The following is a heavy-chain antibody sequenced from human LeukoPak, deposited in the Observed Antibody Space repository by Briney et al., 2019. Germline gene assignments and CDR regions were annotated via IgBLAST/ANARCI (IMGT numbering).Heavy chain of an antibody. CDR2: IRYDGSNK. Sequence: PGGSLRLSCAASGFTFSSYGMHWVRQAPGKGLEWVAFIRYDGSNKYYADSVKGRFTISRDNSKNTLYLQMNSLRAEDTAVYYCASQYTEDPSQLVHIDYWGQGTLVTVSS. CDR1: GFTFSSYG. J-gene: IGHJ4*02. D-gene: IGHD6-6*01. CDR3: ASQYTEDPSQLVHIDY. V-gene: IGHV3-30*02.